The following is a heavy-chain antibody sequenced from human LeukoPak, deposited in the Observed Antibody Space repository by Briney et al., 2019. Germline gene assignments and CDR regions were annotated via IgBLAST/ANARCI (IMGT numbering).Heavy chain of an antibody. CDR2: IKSKTDGGTT. D-gene: IGHD3-3*01. CDR3: TTPGIFGVVIPFDY. Sequence: PGGSLRLSCAASGFTFSNAWMSWVRQAPGKGLEWVGRIKSKTDGGTTDYAAPVKGRFTISRDDSKNTLYLQMNSLKTEDTAVYYCTTPGIFGVVIPFDYWGQGTLVTVSS. CDR1: GFTFSNAW. V-gene: IGHV3-15*01. J-gene: IGHJ4*02.